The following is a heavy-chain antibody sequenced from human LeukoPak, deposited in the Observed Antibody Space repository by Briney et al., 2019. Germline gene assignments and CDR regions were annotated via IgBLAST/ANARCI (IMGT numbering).Heavy chain of an antibody. J-gene: IGHJ4*02. CDR3: AKDGSSSGWSLDY. CDR2: ITSDGSST. D-gene: IGHD6-19*01. V-gene: IGHV3-74*01. Sequence: GGSLRLSCAASEFTFSDYWMHWVRQAPGKGLVWVSRITSDGSSTTYADSVKGRFTISRDNSKNTLYLQMNSLRDEDTAVYYCAKDGSSSGWSLDYWGQGTLVTVSS. CDR1: EFTFSDYW.